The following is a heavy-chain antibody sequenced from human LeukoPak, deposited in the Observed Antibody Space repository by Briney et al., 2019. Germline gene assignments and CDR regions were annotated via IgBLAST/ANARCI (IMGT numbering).Heavy chain of an antibody. Sequence: GGSLRLSCAASGFTFSSYSMIWVRQAPGKGLEWVSSISSSSSYIYYADSVKGRFTISRDNAKNSLYLQMNSLRAEDTAVYYCARSFLSIAAAATDYWGQGTLVTVSS. CDR2: ISSSSSYI. CDR1: GFTFSSYS. D-gene: IGHD6-13*01. J-gene: IGHJ4*02. V-gene: IGHV3-21*01. CDR3: ARSFLSIAAAATDY.